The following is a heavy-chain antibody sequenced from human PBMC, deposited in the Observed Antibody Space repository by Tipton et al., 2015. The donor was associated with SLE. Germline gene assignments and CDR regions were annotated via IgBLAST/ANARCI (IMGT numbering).Heavy chain of an antibody. CDR2: IYSSGST. D-gene: IGHD2-15*01. CDR1: GGSINNYY. V-gene: IGHV4-4*08. J-gene: IGHJ2*01. Sequence: TLSLTCTVSGGSINNYYWSWIRQPPGKGLERFGYIYSSGSTNYNPPLKSRVTISVDTSENQFSLKLSSVSAADTAVYYCARDKYCTGGSCFDWYFDVWGRGTLVTVSS. CDR3: ARDKYCTGGSCFDWYFDV.